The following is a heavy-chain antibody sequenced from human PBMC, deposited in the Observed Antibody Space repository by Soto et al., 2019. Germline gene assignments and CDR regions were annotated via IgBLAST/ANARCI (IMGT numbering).Heavy chain of an antibody. D-gene: IGHD3-16*01. CDR3: ARFRTMITERHGMDV. J-gene: IGHJ6*02. CDR1: GGSISSGDYY. V-gene: IGHV4-30-4*01. Sequence: QVQLQESGPGLVKPSQTLSLTCTVSGGSISSGDYYWSWIRQPPGKGLEWIGYIYYSGSTYYNPSLKSRVTISVDTSKNQFTLKLSSVTAADTAVYYCARFRTMITERHGMDVWGQGTTVTVSS. CDR2: IYYSGST.